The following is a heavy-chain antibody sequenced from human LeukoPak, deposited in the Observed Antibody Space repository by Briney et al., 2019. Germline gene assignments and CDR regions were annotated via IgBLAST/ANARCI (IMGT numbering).Heavy chain of an antibody. Sequence: ASVKVSCKASGYTFTSYGISWVRQVPGQGLEWMGWISAYNGNTNYAQKLQGRVTMTTDTSTSTAYMELRSLRSDDTAVYYCARDRGASGTRIQLWPRREFDYWGQGTLVTVSS. CDR1: GYTFTSYG. D-gene: IGHD5-18*01. CDR2: ISAYNGNT. V-gene: IGHV1-18*01. CDR3: ARDRGASGTRIQLWPRREFDY. J-gene: IGHJ4*02.